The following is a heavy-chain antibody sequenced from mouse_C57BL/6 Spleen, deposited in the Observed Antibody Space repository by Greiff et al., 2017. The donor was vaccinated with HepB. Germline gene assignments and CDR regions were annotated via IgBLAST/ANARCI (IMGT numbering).Heavy chain of an antibody. D-gene: IGHD1-1*01. CDR1: GYTFTDYY. CDR2: INPNNGGT. CDR3: ARGAHTT. V-gene: IGHV1-26*01. J-gene: IGHJ2*01. Sequence: EVQLQQSGPELVKPGASVKISCKASGYTFTDYYMNWVKQSHGKSLEWIGDINPNNGGTSYNQKFKGKATLTVDKSSSTAYMELRSLTSEDSAVYYCARGAHTTWGQGTTLPVSS.